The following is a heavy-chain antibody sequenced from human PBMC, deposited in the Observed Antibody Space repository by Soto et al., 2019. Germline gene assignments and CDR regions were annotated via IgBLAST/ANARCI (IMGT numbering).Heavy chain of an antibody. J-gene: IGHJ4*02. D-gene: IGHD4-4*01. CDR3: ARLDDYSNYVGY. Sequence: EVQLVETGGGLIQPGGSLRLSCAASGLSVSNNHMSWVRQAPGKGLEWVSSISSGSSYIYYADSVKGRFTISRDNAKNSLYLQMNSLRAEDTAVYYCARLDDYSNYVGYWGQGTLVTVSS. V-gene: IGHV3-21*01. CDR2: ISSGSSYI. CDR1: GLSVSNNH.